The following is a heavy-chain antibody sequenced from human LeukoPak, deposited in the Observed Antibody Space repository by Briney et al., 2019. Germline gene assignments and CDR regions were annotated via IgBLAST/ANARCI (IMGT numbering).Heavy chain of an antibody. CDR2: IYYSGST. V-gene: IGHV4-39*07. J-gene: IGHJ4*02. Sequence: KPSETLSLTCIVSGGSISSSSYYWGWIRQPPGKGLEWIGSIYYSGSTYYSPSLKSRVTISVDTSKSQFSLNLSSVTAADTAVYYCARVTTVLTVDYWGQGTLVTVSS. CDR1: GGSISSSSYY. D-gene: IGHD4-23*01. CDR3: ARVTTVLTVDY.